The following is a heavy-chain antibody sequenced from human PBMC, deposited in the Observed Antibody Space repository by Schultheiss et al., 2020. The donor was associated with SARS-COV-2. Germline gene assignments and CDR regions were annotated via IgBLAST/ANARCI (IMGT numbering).Heavy chain of an antibody. V-gene: IGHV4-61*01. D-gene: IGHD2-2*01. CDR3: TLCTSCLYYYYYYMDV. CDR1: GGSVSSGSYY. J-gene: IGHJ6*03. Sequence: SQTLSLTCTVSGGSVSSGSYYWSWIRQPPGKGLEWIGYIYYSGSTNYNPSLKSRVTISVDTSKNQFSLKLSSVTAADTAVYYCTLCTSCLYYYYYYMDVWGKGTTVTVSS. CDR2: IYYSGST.